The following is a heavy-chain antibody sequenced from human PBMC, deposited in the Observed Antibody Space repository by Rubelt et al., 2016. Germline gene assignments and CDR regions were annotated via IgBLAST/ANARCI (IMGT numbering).Heavy chain of an antibody. Sequence: QLQLQESGPGLVKPSETLSLTCTVSGGSISSGGYYWSWIRQHPGKGLEWIGYIYYSGSTYYNPSLKGRVTISVVTSKNQFSLKLSSVTAADTAVYYCARGDSSSWYWFDPWGQGTLVTVSS. V-gene: IGHV4-31*03. CDR1: GGSISSGGYY. D-gene: IGHD6-13*01. CDR3: ARGDSSSWYWFDP. J-gene: IGHJ5*02. CDR2: IYYSGST.